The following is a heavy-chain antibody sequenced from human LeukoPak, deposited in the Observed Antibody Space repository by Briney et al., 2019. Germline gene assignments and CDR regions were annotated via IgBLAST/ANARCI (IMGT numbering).Heavy chain of an antibody. Sequence: GGSLRLSCAASGSTFSSYGMHWVRQAPGKGLEWVAFIRYDGSNKYYADSVKGRFTISRDNSKNTLYLQMNSLRAEDTAVYYCAKAGLIVVVPAAYFDYWGQGTLVTVSS. D-gene: IGHD2-2*01. CDR1: GSTFSSYG. CDR2: IRYDGSNK. J-gene: IGHJ4*02. V-gene: IGHV3-30*02. CDR3: AKAGLIVVVPAAYFDY.